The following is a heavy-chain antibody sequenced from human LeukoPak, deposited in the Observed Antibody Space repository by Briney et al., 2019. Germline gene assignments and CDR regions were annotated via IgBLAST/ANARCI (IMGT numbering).Heavy chain of an antibody. CDR1: GFTLSSYS. CDR3: ARVVNDAFDI. CDR2: ISSSSSYI. V-gene: IGHV3-21*04. J-gene: IGHJ3*02. Sequence: GGSLRLSCAASGFTLSSYSMNWVRQAPGKGLEWVSSISSSSSYIYYADSAKGRFTISRDNAKNSLYLQMNSLRSEDTAVYYCARVVNDAFDIWGQGTMVTVSS. D-gene: IGHD3-22*01.